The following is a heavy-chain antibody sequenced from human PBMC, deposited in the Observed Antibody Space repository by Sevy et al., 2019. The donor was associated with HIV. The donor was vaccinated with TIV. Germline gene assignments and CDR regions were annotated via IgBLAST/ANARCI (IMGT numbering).Heavy chain of an antibody. V-gene: IGHV4-31*03. CDR1: GGSISSGGYY. J-gene: IGHJ4*02. D-gene: IGHD3-16*01. CDR3: ARGALGDGYNPFDY. Sequence: SETLSLTCTVSGGSISSGGYYWSWIRQHPGKGLEWIGYIYYSGSTYYNPSLKSRVTISVDTSKNQFSLKLSSVTAADTAVYYCARGALGDGYNPFDYWGQGTLVTVSS. CDR2: IYYSGST.